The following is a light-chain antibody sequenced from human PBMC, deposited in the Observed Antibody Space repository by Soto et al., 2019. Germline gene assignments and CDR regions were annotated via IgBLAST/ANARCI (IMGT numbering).Light chain of an antibody. CDR2: AAS. Sequence: DIQMTQSPSSLSASVGDRVTITCRASQSISSYLNWYQRKPGKAPKLLIYAASSLQSGVPSRFSGSGSGTDFTLTISSLQHEDFATYYCQQRYSTPLTFGQGTKVDIK. CDR3: QQRYSTPLT. V-gene: IGKV1-39*01. J-gene: IGKJ1*01. CDR1: QSISSY.